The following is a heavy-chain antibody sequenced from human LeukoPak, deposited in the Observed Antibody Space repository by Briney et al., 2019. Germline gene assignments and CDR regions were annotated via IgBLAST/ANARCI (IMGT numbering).Heavy chain of an antibody. CDR1: GFTFSSYG. Sequence: GRSLRLSCAASGFTFSSYGMHWVRQAPGKGLEWVAVISYDGSNKYYADSVKGRFTISRDNSKNTLYLQMNSLRVEDTAVYYCARRDRHDYEGRYYGMDVWGQGTTVTVSS. CDR3: ARRDRHDYEGRYYGMDV. J-gene: IGHJ6*02. CDR2: ISYDGSNK. V-gene: IGHV3-30*03. D-gene: IGHD4-17*01.